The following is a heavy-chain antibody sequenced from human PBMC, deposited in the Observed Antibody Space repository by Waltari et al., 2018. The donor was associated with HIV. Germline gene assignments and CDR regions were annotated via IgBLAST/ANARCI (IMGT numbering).Heavy chain of an antibody. CDR1: GYSFTSYW. J-gene: IGHJ4*02. CDR2: LYPVDSDT. V-gene: IGHV5-51*01. CDR3: ARRVGGSSWFRYFDY. Sequence: EVQLVQSGAEVKKPGESLKISCKGSGYSFTSYWIGWVRQMPGKGLEWMGILYPVDSDTGYAPSFQGQVTIAADQSISTAYLQWSSLKASDTAMYYCARRVGGSSWFRYFDYWGQGTLVTVSS. D-gene: IGHD6-13*01.